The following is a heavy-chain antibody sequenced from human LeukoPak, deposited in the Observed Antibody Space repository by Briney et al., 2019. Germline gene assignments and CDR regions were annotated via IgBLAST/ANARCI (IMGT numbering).Heavy chain of an antibody. J-gene: IGHJ4*02. CDR3: ARSYDYTRLYDH. V-gene: IGHV1-69*13. D-gene: IGHD4-11*01. CDR1: GYTFTSYD. CDR2: IIPIFGTA. Sequence: SVKVSCKASGYTFTSYDINWVRQATGQGLEWMGGIIPIFGTANYAQKFQGRVTITADESTSTAYMELSSLRSEDTAVYYCARSYDYTRLYDHWGQGTLVSVSS.